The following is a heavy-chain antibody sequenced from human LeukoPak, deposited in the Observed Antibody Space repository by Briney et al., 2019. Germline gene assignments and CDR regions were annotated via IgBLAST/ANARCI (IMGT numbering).Heavy chain of an antibody. CDR3: ARDFDRYCSGGSCYPFDP. Sequence: GGSLRLSCAASGFTFSSYGMHWVRQAPGKGLEWVAFIRYDGSNKYYADSVKGRFTISRDNSKNTLYLQMNSLRAEDTAVYYCARDFDRYCSGGSCYPFDPWGQGTLVTVSS. J-gene: IGHJ5*02. V-gene: IGHV3-30*02. CDR1: GFTFSSYG. D-gene: IGHD2-15*01. CDR2: IRYDGSNK.